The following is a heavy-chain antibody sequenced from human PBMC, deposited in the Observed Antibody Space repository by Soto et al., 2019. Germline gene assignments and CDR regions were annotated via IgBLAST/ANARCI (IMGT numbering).Heavy chain of an antibody. V-gene: IGHV1-2*04. CDR1: GYTFTGYY. CDR3: ARDRAYCGGDCYSHFAFDI. Sequence: ASVKVSCKASGYTFTGYYMHWVRQAPGQGXEWMGWINPNSGGTNYAQKFQGWVTMTRDTSISTAYMELSRLRSDDTAVYYCARDRAYCGGDCYSHFAFDIWGQGTMVTVSS. D-gene: IGHD2-21*02. J-gene: IGHJ3*02. CDR2: INPNSGGT.